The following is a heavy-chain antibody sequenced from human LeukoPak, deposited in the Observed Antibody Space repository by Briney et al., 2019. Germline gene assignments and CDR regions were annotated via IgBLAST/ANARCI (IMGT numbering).Heavy chain of an antibody. J-gene: IGHJ4*02. CDR3: ARREVRAHFYY. CDR2: INHSGST. CDR1: GGSFSGYY. V-gene: IGHV4-34*01. Sequence: SETLSLTCAVYGGSFSGYYWSWIRQPPGKGLEWIGEINHSGSTNYNPSLKSRVTISVDTSKNQFSLKLSSVTAADTAVYYCARREVRAHFYYWGQGTLVTVSS.